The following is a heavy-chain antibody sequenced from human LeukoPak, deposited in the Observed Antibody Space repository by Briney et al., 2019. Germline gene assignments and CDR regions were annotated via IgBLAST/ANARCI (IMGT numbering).Heavy chain of an antibody. CDR1: GGSFSGYY. V-gene: IGHV4-34*01. CDR2: INHSGST. CDR3: ARSEGIAAAAPFVY. Sequence: SETLSLTCAVYGGSFSGYYWSWIRQPPGKGLEWIGEINHSGSTNYSPSLKSRVTISVDTSKNQFSLKLSSVTAADTAVYYCARSEGIAAAAPFVYWGQGTLVTVSS. D-gene: IGHD6-13*01. J-gene: IGHJ4*02.